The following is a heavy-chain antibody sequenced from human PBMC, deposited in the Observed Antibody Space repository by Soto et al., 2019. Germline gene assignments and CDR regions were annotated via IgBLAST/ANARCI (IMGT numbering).Heavy chain of an antibody. Sequence: DVQLVESGGGLVQPGGSLRVSCAASGFTFRSHRIHWVRQAPGKGLEWVSRIDTDGGGTSYADSVKGRFSISTDNAKNPVYLQMNDLRVEDTAVYYCATLFDVWCQGTLVTVSS. V-gene: IGHV3-74*01. CDR1: GFTFRSHR. CDR3: ATLFDV. J-gene: IGHJ4*02. D-gene: IGHD3-16*02. CDR2: IDTDGGGT.